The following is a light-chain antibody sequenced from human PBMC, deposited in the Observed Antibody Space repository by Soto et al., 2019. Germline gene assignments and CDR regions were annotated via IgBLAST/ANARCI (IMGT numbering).Light chain of an antibody. V-gene: IGKV3-20*01. CDR3: QQYGSSPPMYT. J-gene: IGKJ2*01. CDR2: GAS. Sequence: EIVLTQSPGTLPLSPGERATLSCRASQSVSSSYLAWYQQKPGQAPRLLIYGASSRATGIPDRFSGSGSGTDLTLTISRLEPEDFAVYYWQQYGSSPPMYTFAQGTKLEIK. CDR1: QSVSSSY.